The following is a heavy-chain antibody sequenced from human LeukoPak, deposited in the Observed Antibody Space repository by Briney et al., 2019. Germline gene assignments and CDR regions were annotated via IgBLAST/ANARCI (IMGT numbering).Heavy chain of an antibody. CDR3: ARDDYGGRGEFDY. V-gene: IGHV3-74*03. Sequence: PGGSLRLSCAASGFSFSATWMHWVRQSPGKGLVRVARITSDGFSTTYAESVKGRFTISRDNAKNTLYLQMNSLRAEDTAVYYCARDDYGGRGEFDYWGQGTLVTVSS. J-gene: IGHJ4*02. D-gene: IGHD4-23*01. CDR2: ITSDGFST. CDR1: GFSFSATW.